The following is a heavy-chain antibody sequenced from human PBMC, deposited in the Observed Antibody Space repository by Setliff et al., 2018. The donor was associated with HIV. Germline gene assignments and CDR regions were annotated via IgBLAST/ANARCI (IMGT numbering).Heavy chain of an antibody. Sequence: GASVKVSCKASGYTLTTFGISWVRQVPGQGLEWMGWINTEAGNPMYAQGFKGRFVFSLDTSVSTAYLQISTLKTEDTAIYYCARVGSYWSTFDYWGQGALVTVSS. D-gene: IGHD1-26*01. CDR2: INTEAGNP. J-gene: IGHJ4*02. CDR3: ARVGSYWSTFDY. CDR1: GYTLTTFG. V-gene: IGHV7-4-1*02.